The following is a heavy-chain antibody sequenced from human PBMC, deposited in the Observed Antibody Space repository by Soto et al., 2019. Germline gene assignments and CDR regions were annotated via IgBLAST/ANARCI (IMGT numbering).Heavy chain of an antibody. J-gene: IGHJ5*02. CDR1: GGSISSYY. D-gene: IGHD3-22*01. CDR3: ARGPDYYDSSGYHGWFDP. V-gene: IGHV4-59*01. CDR2: IYYSGST. Sequence: SETLSLTCTVSGGSISSYYWSWIRQPPGKELEWIGYIYYSGSTNYNPSLKSRVTISVDTSKNQFSLKLSSVTAADTAVYYCARGPDYYDSSGYHGWFDPWGQGTLVTVSS.